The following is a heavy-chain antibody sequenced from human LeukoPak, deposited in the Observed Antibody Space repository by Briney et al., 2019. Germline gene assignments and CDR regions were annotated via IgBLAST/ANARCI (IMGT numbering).Heavy chain of an antibody. J-gene: IGHJ4*02. CDR2: VYYSGST. V-gene: IGHV4-59*11. D-gene: IGHD6-13*01. Sequence: SETLSLTCTVSGGSINSHYWSWIRQPPGKGLEWIGYVYYSGSTNYNPSLESRVTILVDTSKNQFSLKLSSVTAADTAVYYCATSLTAYSNSYPFDNWGQGTLVTVSS. CDR3: ATSLTAYSNSYPFDN. CDR1: GGSINSHY.